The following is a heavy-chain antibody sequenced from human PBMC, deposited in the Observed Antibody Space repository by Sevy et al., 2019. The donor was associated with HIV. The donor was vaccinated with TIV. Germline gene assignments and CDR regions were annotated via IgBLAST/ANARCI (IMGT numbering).Heavy chain of an antibody. V-gene: IGHV1-18*01. J-gene: IGHJ6*02. CDR2: ISDYNGYT. CDR1: GHTFSSYG. Sequence: ASVKVSCKASGHTFSSYGISWVRQAPGQGLEWMGWISDYNGYTNYAHKFQGRVTMSTETSTRTAYMELRSLRSDDTAVYFCAREGYYYRSGTYRPPNYYGMDVWGQGTAVTVSS. D-gene: IGHD3-10*01. CDR3: AREGYYYRSGTYRPPNYYGMDV.